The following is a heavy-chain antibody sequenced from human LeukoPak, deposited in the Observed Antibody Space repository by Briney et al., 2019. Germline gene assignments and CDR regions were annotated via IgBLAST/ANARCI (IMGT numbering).Heavy chain of an antibody. Sequence: PSETLSLTCTVSGGSISIYYWSWIRQPPGKGLEWIGYIYYSGSTNYNPSLKSRVTISVDTSKNQFSLKLSSVTAADTAVYYCARRDFWSGVDYWGQGTLVTVSS. D-gene: IGHD3-3*01. J-gene: IGHJ4*02. CDR1: GGSISIYY. CDR3: ARRDFWSGVDY. CDR2: IYYSGST. V-gene: IGHV4-59*08.